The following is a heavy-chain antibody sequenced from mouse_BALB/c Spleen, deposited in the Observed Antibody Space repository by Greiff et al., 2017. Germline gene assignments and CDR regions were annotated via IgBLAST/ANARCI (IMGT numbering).Heavy chain of an antibody. CDR3: ARELGLAMDY. V-gene: IGHV3-2*02. CDR1: GYSITSDYA. CDR2: ISYSGST. Sequence: EVQLQQSGPGLVKPSQSLSLTCTVTGYSITSDYAWNWIRQFPGNKLEWMGYISYSGSTSYNPSLKSRISITRDTSKNQFFLQLNSVTTEDTATYYCARELGLAMDYWGQGTSVTVSS. D-gene: IGHD3-1*01. J-gene: IGHJ4*01.